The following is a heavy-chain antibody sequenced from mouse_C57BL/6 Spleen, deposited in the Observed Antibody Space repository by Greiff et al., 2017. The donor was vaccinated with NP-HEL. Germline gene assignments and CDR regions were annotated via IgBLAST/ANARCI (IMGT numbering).Heavy chain of an antibody. J-gene: IGHJ3*01. CDR2: ISYDGSN. V-gene: IGHV3-6*01. D-gene: IGHD2-4*01. Sequence: VQLKESGPGLVKPSQSLSLPCSVTGYSITSGYYWNWIRQFPGNKLEWMGYISYDGSNNYNPSLKNRISITRDTSKNQFFLKLNSVTTEDTATYYCAREYDYDRGFAYWGQGTLVTVSA. CDR3: AREYDYDRGFAY. CDR1: GYSITSGYY.